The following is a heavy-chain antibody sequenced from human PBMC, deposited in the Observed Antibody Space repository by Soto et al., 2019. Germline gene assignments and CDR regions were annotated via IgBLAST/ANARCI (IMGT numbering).Heavy chain of an antibody. CDR3: VKEGRDFLAGLLDY. V-gene: IGHV3-33*06. CDR2: IWFDGSNE. CDR1: GFTFSSCV. D-gene: IGHD3-3*01. J-gene: IGHJ4*02. Sequence: PGGSLRLSCVASGFTFSSCVMHWVRQAPGKGLEWVAVIWFDGSNEQYADSVKGRFTISRDNSKNTLYLQMNSLRAEDTAVYYCVKEGRDFLAGLLDYWGQGALVTVSS.